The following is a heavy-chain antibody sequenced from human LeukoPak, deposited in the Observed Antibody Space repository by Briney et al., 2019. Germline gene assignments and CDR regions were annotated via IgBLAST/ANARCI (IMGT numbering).Heavy chain of an antibody. CDR2: IYPGESDN. J-gene: IGHJ4*02. Sequence: GESLKISCKGFGYSFTSYWIGWVRQMPGKGLGWMGIIYPGESDNRYSPSFQGQVTISAHQSISTAYLQWSSLKASDTAMYYCARVGGYYLPFDYWGQGTLVTVSS. CDR1: GYSFTSYW. V-gene: IGHV5-51*01. CDR3: ARVGGYYLPFDY. D-gene: IGHD3-22*01.